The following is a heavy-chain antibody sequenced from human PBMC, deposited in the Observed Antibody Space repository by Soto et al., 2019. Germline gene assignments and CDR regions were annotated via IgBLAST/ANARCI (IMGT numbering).Heavy chain of an antibody. CDR1: GYTFTSYG. V-gene: IGHV1-18*01. CDR2: ISAYNGNT. CDR3: ASSYCSGGSCYRYYYYGMDV. J-gene: IGHJ6*02. Sequence: QVQLVQSGAEVKKPGASVKVSCKASGYTFTSYGISWVRQAPGQGLEWMGWISAYNGNTNYAQKLQGRVTMTTDTATSKAYMELRSLRSDDTAVYYCASSYCSGGSCYRYYYYGMDVWGQGTTVTVSS. D-gene: IGHD2-15*01.